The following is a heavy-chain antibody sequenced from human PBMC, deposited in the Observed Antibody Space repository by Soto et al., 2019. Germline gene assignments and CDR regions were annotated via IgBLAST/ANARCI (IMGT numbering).Heavy chain of an antibody. J-gene: IGHJ6*02. Sequence: QVQLVQSGAEVKKPGSSVKVSCKASGGTFSSYAISWVRQAPGQGLEWMGGIIPTFGTANYAQKFQGRVTITADESTSTDYMELSSLGSEDTGVYYCARGAIFGVVDHDYYYGMDDWGQGPTVTVS. CDR3: ARGAIFGVVDHDYYYGMDD. V-gene: IGHV1-69*01. CDR1: GGTFSSYA. CDR2: IIPTFGTA. D-gene: IGHD3-3*01.